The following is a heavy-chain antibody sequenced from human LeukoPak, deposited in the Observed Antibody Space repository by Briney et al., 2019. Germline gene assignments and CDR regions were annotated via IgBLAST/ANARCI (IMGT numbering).Heavy chain of an antibody. V-gene: IGHV3-23*01. CDR3: ARHNNYGDYDY. J-gene: IGHJ4*02. D-gene: IGHD4-17*01. Sequence: GGSLRLSCAASGFSVSTYAMSWVRQAPGKGLEWVSAISGSGVSTYYADSVKGRFTISRDNSQNTLYLQMNSLRADDTAVYYCARHNNYGDYDYWSQGTLVTVSS. CDR1: GFSVSTYA. CDR2: ISGSGVST.